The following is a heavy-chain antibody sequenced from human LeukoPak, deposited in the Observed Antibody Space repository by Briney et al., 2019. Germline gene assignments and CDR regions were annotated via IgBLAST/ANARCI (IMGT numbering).Heavy chain of an antibody. CDR3: VKGYCSSGNCFSRTMYYFDY. CDR2: ISTNGGST. J-gene: IGHJ4*02. D-gene: IGHD2-15*01. CDR1: GFTFSNYA. V-gene: IGHV3-64D*09. Sequence: GGSLRLSCSASGFTFSNYAIHWVRQAPGKGLEYVSAISTNGGSTYYADSVKGRFTISRDNSKNTLYLQLSSLRAEDTAVYYCVKGYCSSGNCFSRTMYYFDYWGQGTLVTVSS.